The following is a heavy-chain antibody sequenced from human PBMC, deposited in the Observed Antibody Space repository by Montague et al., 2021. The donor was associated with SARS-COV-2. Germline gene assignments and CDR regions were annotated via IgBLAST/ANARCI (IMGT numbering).Heavy chain of an antibody. J-gene: IGHJ4*02. D-gene: IGHD2-2*01. CDR1: GESFSGYY. CDR3: ARPSCSSTSCYGPLWY. Sequence: SETLSLIRAVYGESFSGYYWSWIRQPPGKGLEWIGEINHSGSTNSNPSLKSRLTISVDTSKNQFSLKLSSVTAADTAVYYCARPSCSSTSCYGPLWYWGQGTLATVSS. V-gene: IGHV4-34*01. CDR2: INHSGST.